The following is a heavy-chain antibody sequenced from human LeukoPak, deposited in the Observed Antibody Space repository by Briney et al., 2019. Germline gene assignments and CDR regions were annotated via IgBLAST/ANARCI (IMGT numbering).Heavy chain of an antibody. Sequence: SETLSLTCTVSGGSISSSSYYWGWIRQPPGKGLEWIGSIYYSGSTYYNPSLKSRVTISVDTSKNQFSLKLSSVTAADSAVYYCARVLKMLDYWGQGTLVTLSS. CDR1: GGSISSSSYY. CDR2: IYYSGST. D-gene: IGHD3-9*01. J-gene: IGHJ4*02. V-gene: IGHV4-39*07. CDR3: ARVLKMLDY.